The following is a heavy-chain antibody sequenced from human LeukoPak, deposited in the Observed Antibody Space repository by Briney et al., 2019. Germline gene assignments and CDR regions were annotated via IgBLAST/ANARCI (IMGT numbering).Heavy chain of an antibody. CDR2: ISGDGGTT. CDR3: AKDQFGSGSYSLGGMDV. CDR1: GFTFDDHG. V-gene: IGHV3-43*02. Sequence: HPGRSLRLSCAASGFTFDDHGMHWVRQAPGKGLEWVSLISGDGGTTYYADSAKGRFTISRDNSKNSLYLQMNNLRTEDTALYYCAKDQFGSGSYSLGGMDVWGQGTTVAVSS. J-gene: IGHJ6*02. D-gene: IGHD3-10*01.